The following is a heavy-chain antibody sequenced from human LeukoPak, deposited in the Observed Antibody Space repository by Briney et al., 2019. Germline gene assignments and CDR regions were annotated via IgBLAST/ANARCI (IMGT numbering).Heavy chain of an antibody. Sequence: SETLSLTCTVSGGSISSNSYYWGWIRQPPGKGLEWIGSISYSGTTYDNPSLKSRVTISLDTSKNQFSLKLSSVTAADTAVYYCARGQLLWFGDIWFDPWGQGTLVTVSS. D-gene: IGHD3-10*01. V-gene: IGHV4-39*01. CDR1: GGSISSNSYY. CDR2: ISYSGTT. J-gene: IGHJ5*02. CDR3: ARGQLLWFGDIWFDP.